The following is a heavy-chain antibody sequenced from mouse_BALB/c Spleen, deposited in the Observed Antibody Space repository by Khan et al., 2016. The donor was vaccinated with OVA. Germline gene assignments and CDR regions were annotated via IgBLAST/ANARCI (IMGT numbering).Heavy chain of an antibody. CDR1: GYTFINYW. V-gene: IGHV1-7*01. J-gene: IGHJ2*01. Sequence: QVQLQQSGAELAKPGASVKMSCKASGYTFINYWILWVKQRPGQGLEWIGYINPSTGYTEYNQNFKDKATLTTDKSSRTAYMQLSSLTSEDSAVYYCERRGLRWDFDYWGQGTTVTVSS. CDR3: ERRGLRWDFDY. CDR2: INPSTGYT. D-gene: IGHD1-1*01.